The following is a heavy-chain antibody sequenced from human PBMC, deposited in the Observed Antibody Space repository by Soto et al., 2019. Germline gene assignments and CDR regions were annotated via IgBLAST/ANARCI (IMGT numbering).Heavy chain of an antibody. Sequence: QVQLQQWGAGLLKPSETLSLTCAVYGGSFSGYYWSWIRQPPGKGLEWIGEINHSGSTNYNPSLKSRVTISVDTSKKQFSLKLSSVTAADTAVYYCARGTDDYGDYCIDYWGQGTLVTVSS. V-gene: IGHV4-34*01. CDR1: GGSFSGYY. CDR2: INHSGST. CDR3: ARGTDDYGDYCIDY. D-gene: IGHD4-17*01. J-gene: IGHJ4*02.